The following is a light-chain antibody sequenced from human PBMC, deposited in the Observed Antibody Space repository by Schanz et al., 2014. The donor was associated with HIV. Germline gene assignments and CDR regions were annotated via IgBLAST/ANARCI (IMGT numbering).Light chain of an antibody. Sequence: DIQMTQSPSTLSASVGDGVTITCRASQYISRWLAWYQQKPGQAPHLLIYQASTLQYGVSSRFSGSGSGTAFTITISSLQPDDFATYYCQQYNNYPLTFGGGTKVEIK. J-gene: IGKJ4*01. CDR2: QAS. V-gene: IGKV1-5*03. CDR1: QYISRW. CDR3: QQYNNYPLT.